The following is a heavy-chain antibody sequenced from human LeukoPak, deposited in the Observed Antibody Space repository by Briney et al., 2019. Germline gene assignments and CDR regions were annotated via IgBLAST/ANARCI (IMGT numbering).Heavy chain of an antibody. J-gene: IGHJ6*02. Sequence: APVKVSCKASGYTFTGYYMHWVRQAPGQGLEWMGWINPNSGNTGYAQKFQGRVTMTRNTSISTAYMELSSLRSEDTAVYYCARLRGVVRNRRYGMDVWGQGTTVTVSS. CDR2: INPNSGNT. V-gene: IGHV1-8*02. D-gene: IGHD2-15*01. CDR3: ARLRGVVRNRRYGMDV. CDR1: GYTFTGYY.